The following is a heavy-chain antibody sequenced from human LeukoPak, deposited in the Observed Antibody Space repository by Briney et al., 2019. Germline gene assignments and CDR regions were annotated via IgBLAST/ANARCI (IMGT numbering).Heavy chain of an antibody. CDR2: IIPIFGTA. J-gene: IGHJ4*02. D-gene: IGHD2-21*02. Sequence: SVKVSCKASGGTSRSYAISWVRQAPGQGLEWMGGIIPIFGTANYAQKFQGRVTITADESTSTAYMELSSLRSEDTAVYYCARVKGGGDLFYYWGQGALFTVSS. CDR3: ARVKGGGDLFYY. V-gene: IGHV1-69*13. CDR1: GGTSRSYA.